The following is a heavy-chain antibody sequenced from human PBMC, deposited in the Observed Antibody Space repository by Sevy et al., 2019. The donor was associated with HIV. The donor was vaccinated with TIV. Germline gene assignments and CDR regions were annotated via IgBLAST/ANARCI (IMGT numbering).Heavy chain of an antibody. J-gene: IGHJ6*02. Sequence: GGSLRLSCAASGFTFTYAWMSWVRQAPGKGLEWVGRIKSKADGGTTDYAAPVKGRFTISRDDSKNTLYLQMNSLKTEATAVYYCATDPIIVLLVTDGMDVWGQGTTVTVSS. CDR1: GFTFTYAW. CDR2: IKSKADGGTT. CDR3: ATDPIIVLLVTDGMDV. D-gene: IGHD2-8*02. V-gene: IGHV3-15*01.